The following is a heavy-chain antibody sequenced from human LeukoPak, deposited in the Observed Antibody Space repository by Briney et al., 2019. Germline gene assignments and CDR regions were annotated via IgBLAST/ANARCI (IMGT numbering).Heavy chain of an antibody. D-gene: IGHD3-22*01. CDR1: GGSISTYY. CDR3: ARALYYYDSSGYD. Sequence: QVQLQESGPGLVKPSETLSLTCTVSGGSISTYYWSWIRQPPGKGLAWIGYIYYTGSTNYNPSLKSRVTISVDTSKNQFSLKLSSVTAADTAVYYCARALYYYDSSGYDWGQGTLVTVSS. V-gene: IGHV4-59*01. CDR2: IYYTGST. J-gene: IGHJ4*02.